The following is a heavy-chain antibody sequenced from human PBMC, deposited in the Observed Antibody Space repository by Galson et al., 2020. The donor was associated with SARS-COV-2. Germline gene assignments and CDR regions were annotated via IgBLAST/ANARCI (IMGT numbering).Heavy chain of an antibody. D-gene: IGHD1-26*01. J-gene: IGHJ4*02. V-gene: IGHV3-9*01. Sequence: LEWVSGISWNSGSIGYADSVKGRFTISRDNAKNSLYLQMNSLRAEDTALYYCAKLPDIVGATTNDYWGQGTLVTVSS. CDR3: AKLPDIVGATTNDY. CDR2: ISWNSGSI.